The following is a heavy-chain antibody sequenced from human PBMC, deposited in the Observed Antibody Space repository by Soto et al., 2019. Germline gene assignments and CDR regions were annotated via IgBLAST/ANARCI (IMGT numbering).Heavy chain of an antibody. CDR3: ARKKVERDWFDP. J-gene: IGHJ5*02. D-gene: IGHD1-26*01. Sequence: ASVKVSCKASGHTFTGHYMHWVRQAPGQGLEWMGWINPNNGGANYAQKFQGRVTMTRDTSISTAYMELSRLRSDDTAVYYCARKKVERDWFDPWGQGTLVTVSS. CDR1: GHTFTGHY. CDR2: INPNNGGA. V-gene: IGHV1-2*02.